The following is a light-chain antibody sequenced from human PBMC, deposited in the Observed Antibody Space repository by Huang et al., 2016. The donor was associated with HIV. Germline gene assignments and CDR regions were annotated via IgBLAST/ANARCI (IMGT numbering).Light chain of an antibody. Sequence: EIVMTQSPATLPVSPGERATLSCRASQSVNTNLAWYQQIPGQAPRLLIYGTSNRATGLPDRFSGSGSGTEFTLTISSLQSEDFAVYYCQQYDKWPCTFGQGTKLEIK. J-gene: IGKJ2*02. CDR3: QQYDKWPCT. V-gene: IGKV3-15*01. CDR2: GTS. CDR1: QSVNTN.